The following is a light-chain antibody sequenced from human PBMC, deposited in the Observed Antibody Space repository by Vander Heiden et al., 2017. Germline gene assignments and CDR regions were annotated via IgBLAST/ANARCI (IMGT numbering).Light chain of an antibody. CDR1: VGDGGGYNF. V-gene: IGLV2-8*01. CDR2: DVN. J-gene: IGLJ2*01. CDR3: SSYAGINNLL. Sequence: QSALTQPPSASGSPGQSVTISCTGTVGDGGGYNFVSWFQQHPGKVPKLIVYDVNKRPSGVPDRFSGSKSGNTASLTVSGLQAEDEAVYHCSSYAGINNLLFGGGTRLTVL.